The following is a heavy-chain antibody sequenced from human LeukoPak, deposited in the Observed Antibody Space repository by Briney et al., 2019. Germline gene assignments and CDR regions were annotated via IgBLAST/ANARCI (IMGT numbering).Heavy chain of an antibody. CDR3: ARLVVPPGNRGWYYEH. D-gene: IGHD2-2*01. J-gene: IGHJ4*02. V-gene: IGHV3-7*03. CDR1: GFTFSRYW. CDR2: TNQGGSEK. Sequence: GGSLRLSCAASGFTFSRYWMHWVRQAPGKGLVWVANTNQGGSEKYYVESVKGRFTISRDNAKNSLDLQMNSLRVEDTAIYYCARLVVPPGNRGWYYEHWGQGTLVTVSS.